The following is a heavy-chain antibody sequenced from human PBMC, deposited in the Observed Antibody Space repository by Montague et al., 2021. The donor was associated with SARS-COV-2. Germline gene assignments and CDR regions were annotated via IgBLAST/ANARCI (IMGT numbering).Heavy chain of an antibody. CDR2: IYYSGST. CDR3: ARGGTIFGVVIRPFDY. J-gene: IGHJ4*02. CDR1: GGSISSGGYY. V-gene: IGHV4-31*03. Sequence: TLSLTCTVSGGSISSGGYYWSWIRQHPGKGLEWIGYIYYSGSTXYNPSLKSRVTISVDTSKNQFSLKLSSVTAADTAVYYCARGGTIFGVVIRPFDYWGQGTLGTVSP. D-gene: IGHD3-3*01.